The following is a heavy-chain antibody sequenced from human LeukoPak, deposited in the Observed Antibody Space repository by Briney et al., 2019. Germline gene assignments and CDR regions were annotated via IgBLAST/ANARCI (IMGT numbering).Heavy chain of an antibody. CDR2: ISSSGSTI. J-gene: IGHJ4*02. CDR1: GFTFSDYY. D-gene: IGHD2-8*02. CDR3: ARDLLASFIHFDY. Sequence: PGGSLRLSCAASGFTFSDYYMSWIRQAPGKGLEWVSYISSSGSTIYYADSVKGRFTISRDNAKNSLYLQMNSRRAEDTAVYYCARDLLASFIHFDYWGQGTLVTVSS. V-gene: IGHV3-11*04.